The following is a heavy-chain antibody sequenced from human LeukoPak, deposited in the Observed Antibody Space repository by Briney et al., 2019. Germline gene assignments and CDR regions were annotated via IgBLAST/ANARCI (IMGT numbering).Heavy chain of an antibody. D-gene: IGHD3-16*02. CDR1: GGSISSGGYY. J-gene: IGHJ5*02. CDR3: ARDLGYRVPGWFDP. CDR2: IYDSEST. V-gene: IGHV4-31*03. Sequence: SETLSLTCTVSGGSISSGGYYWSWIRQHPGTGLEWIGYIYDSESTYYNPSLKSRVSISGDTPKNQISLKLSSVTAADTAVYYCARDLGYRVPGWFDPWGQGTLVTVSS.